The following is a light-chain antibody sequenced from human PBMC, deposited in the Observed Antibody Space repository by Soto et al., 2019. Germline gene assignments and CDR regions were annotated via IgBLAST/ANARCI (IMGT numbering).Light chain of an antibody. CDR3: QHSAT. CDR2: DAS. Sequence: EIMLTQSPGTVSLSPGDRATLSCRASQTVRSNSLVWYQQKPGQAPRLVIYDASSRPPGIPDRFSGSGSGTDFTLTTSRLEPEDFAVYYCQHSATFGPGTTVDIK. CDR1: QTVRSNS. V-gene: IGKV3-20*01. J-gene: IGKJ3*01.